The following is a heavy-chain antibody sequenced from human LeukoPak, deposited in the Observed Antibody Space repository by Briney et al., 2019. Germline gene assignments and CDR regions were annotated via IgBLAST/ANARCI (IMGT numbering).Heavy chain of an antibody. CDR1: GGSISSNSYY. D-gene: IGHD6-19*01. V-gene: IGHV4-39*01. Sequence: SETLSLTCTVSGGSISSNSYYWGWIRQPPGKGLEWIGSMYYSGNTYYNPSLKSRVTISVDTSKNQLSLKLSSVTATDTAVYYCARLASSGWSHCDYWGQGTLVTVSS. CDR3: ARLASSGWSHCDY. CDR2: MYYSGNT. J-gene: IGHJ4*02.